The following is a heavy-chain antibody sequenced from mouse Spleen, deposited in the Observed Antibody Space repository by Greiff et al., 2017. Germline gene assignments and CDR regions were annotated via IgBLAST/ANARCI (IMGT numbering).Heavy chain of an antibody. Sequence: EVMLVESGGGLVQPGGSLKLSCAASGFTFSSYGMSWVRQTPDKRLELVATINSNGGSTYYPDSVKGRFTISRDNAKNTLYLQMSSLKSEDTAMYYCARRGYRYDVGYFDYWGAGTTVTVSS. D-gene: IGHD2-14*01. J-gene: IGHJ1*01. CDR1: GFTFSSYG. V-gene: IGHV5-6-3*01. CDR3: ARRGYRYDVGYFDY. CDR2: INSNGGST.